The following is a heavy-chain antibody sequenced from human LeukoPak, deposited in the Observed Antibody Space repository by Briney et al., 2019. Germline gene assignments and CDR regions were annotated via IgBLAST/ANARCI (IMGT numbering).Heavy chain of an antibody. Sequence: SQTLSLTCTVSGGSISSGDYYWSWIRQPPGKGLEWIGYIYYSGSTYYNLSLKSRVTISVDTSKNQFSLKLSSVTAADTAVYYCARQSGSYYPHHFDYWGQGTLVTVSS. CDR3: ARQSGSYYPHHFDY. CDR2: IYYSGST. D-gene: IGHD1-26*01. CDR1: GGSISSGDYY. V-gene: IGHV4-30-4*08. J-gene: IGHJ4*02.